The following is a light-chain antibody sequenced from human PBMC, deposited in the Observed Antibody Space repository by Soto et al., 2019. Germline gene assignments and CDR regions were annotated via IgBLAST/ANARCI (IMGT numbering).Light chain of an antibody. CDR1: SSDVGGYNY. J-gene: IGLJ2*01. Sequence: QSALTQPRSVSGSPGQSVTISCTGISSDVGGYNYVSWYQQLPGKAPKVMIYDVSKRPSGVPNRFSGSKSGNTASLTISGLQAEDEADYYCCSYAGSRALFGGGTKVTVL. CDR2: DVS. CDR3: CSYAGSRAL. V-gene: IGLV2-11*01.